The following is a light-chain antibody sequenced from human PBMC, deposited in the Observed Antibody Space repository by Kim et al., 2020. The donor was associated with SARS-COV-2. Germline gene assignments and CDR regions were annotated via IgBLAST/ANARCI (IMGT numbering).Light chain of an antibody. CDR3: AAWDTSLRVVV. J-gene: IGLJ2*01. CDR2: ENE. CDR1: NSNIGSTS. V-gene: IGLV1-51*01. Sequence: GQRVTISFSGINSNIGSTSVSWYRQLPGTAPKLLIYENEKRPSDIPDRFSGSKSGTSATLGITGLQTGDEAHYHCAAWDTSLRVVVFGGGTQLTVL.